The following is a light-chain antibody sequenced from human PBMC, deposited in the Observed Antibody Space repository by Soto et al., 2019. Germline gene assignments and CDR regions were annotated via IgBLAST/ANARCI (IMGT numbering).Light chain of an antibody. Sequence: QSVLTQPPSASRSAGQSVTISCTGTSTDVGGYNYVSWYQQHPGKAPKLMIYEVSKRPSGVPDRFSGSKSGNTASLTVSGLQAADEADYYCSSYAGNNIHYVFGTGTKVTVL. CDR1: STDVGGYNY. CDR2: EVS. V-gene: IGLV2-8*01. CDR3: SSYAGNNIHYV. J-gene: IGLJ1*01.